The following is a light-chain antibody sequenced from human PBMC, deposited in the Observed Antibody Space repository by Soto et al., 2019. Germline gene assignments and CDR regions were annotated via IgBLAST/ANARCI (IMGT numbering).Light chain of an antibody. CDR1: SSDVGGYNY. Sequence: QSALTQPASVSGSPGQSITISCTGTSSDVGGYNYVSWYQQHPGKAPKLMIYEVSNRPSGVSNRFSGSKSGNTASLTISGLQAEDEADYYCGSYTSSSTVFGGGTKLTV. CDR3: GSYTSSSTV. V-gene: IGLV2-14*01. J-gene: IGLJ3*02. CDR2: EVS.